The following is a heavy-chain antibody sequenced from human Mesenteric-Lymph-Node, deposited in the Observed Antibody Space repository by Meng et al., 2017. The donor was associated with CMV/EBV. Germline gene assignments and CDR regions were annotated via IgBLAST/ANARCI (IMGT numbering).Heavy chain of an antibody. V-gene: IGHV3-23*03. J-gene: IGHJ3*02. CDR2: IYGGGSGT. D-gene: IGHD2-2*01. CDR3: ARVQGAYCSGTSCPPDGFDI. CDR1: GFTFSSYA. Sequence: GGSLRLSCAASGFTFSSYAMSWVRQAPGKGLEWVSIIYGGGSGTYYADSVKGRFTISRDNSENTMYLQMNSLRAEDTAVYYCARVQGAYCSGTSCPPDGFDIWGQGTMVTVSS.